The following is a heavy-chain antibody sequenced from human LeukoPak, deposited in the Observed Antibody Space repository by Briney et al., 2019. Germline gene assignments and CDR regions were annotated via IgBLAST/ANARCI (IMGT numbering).Heavy chain of an antibody. CDR1: GFTFSDYY. D-gene: IGHD6-19*01. Sequence: GGSLRLSCATSGFTFSDYYINWIRQAPGEGLEWVSYISDSGNTIYYADSVKGRFTISRDNAKNSLYLQMNSLRAEDTAVYYCARVDIAVAGGVDYWGQGTLVTVSS. J-gene: IGHJ4*02. V-gene: IGHV3-11*04. CDR3: ARVDIAVAGGVDY. CDR2: ISDSGNTI.